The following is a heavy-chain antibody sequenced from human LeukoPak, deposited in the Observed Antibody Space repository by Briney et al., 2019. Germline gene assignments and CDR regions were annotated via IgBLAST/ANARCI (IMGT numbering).Heavy chain of an antibody. CDR3: ARLGAIQYYYYYIDV. CDR2: IYTSEST. J-gene: IGHJ6*03. V-gene: IGHV4-4*07. D-gene: IGHD2-2*02. Sequence: SETLSLTCTVSGGSISGYYWSWVRQPAGKGLEWIGRIYTSESTNYNPSLKSRVTMSVDTSKKQLSLKLSSVTAADTAVYYCARLGAIQYYYYYIDVWGKGTTVTVSS. CDR1: GGSISGYY.